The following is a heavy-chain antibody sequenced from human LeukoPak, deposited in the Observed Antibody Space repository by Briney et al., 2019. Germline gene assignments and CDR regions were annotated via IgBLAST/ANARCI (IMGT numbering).Heavy chain of an antibody. D-gene: IGHD5-18*01. V-gene: IGHV3-21*01. CDR2: TSSSSSYI. CDR3: ARLGSSAMVYGNLDY. CDR1: GFTFSSYS. Sequence: GGSLRLSCAASGFTFSSYSINWVRQAPGKGLEWVSSTSSSSSYIYYADSVKGRFTISRDNAKNSLYMQMNSLRAEDTAVYYCARLGSSAMVYGNLDYWGQGTLVTVSS. J-gene: IGHJ4*02.